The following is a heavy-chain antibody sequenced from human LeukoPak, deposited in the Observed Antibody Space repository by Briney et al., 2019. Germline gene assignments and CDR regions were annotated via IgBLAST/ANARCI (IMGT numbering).Heavy chain of an antibody. CDR2: INHSGST. CDR1: VGSFNGYY. D-gene: IGHD3-10*01. J-gene: IGHJ6*03. CDR3: ARGYYGSGSHCCHMDV. V-gene: IGHV4-34*01. Sequence: SETLSVTCAVYVGSFNGYYWSWIRQPRGKGLEWIGEINHSGSTNYNSSLKSRVTISVDTSKNQFSLKLSSVTAADTAVYYCARGYYGSGSHCCHMDVWGKGTTITV.